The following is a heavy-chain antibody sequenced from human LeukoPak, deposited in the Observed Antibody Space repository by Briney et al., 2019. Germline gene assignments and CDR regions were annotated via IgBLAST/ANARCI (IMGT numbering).Heavy chain of an antibody. J-gene: IGHJ3*02. CDR3: ARGNRGYDDAFDI. CDR1: GGSISSSSYY. Sequence: SETLSLTCTVSGGSISSSSYYWGWIRQPPGKGLEWIGSIYYSGSTNYNPSLKSRVTISVDTSKNQFSLKLSSVTAADTAVYYCARGNRGYDDAFDIWGQGTMVTVSS. D-gene: IGHD1-14*01. CDR2: IYYSGST. V-gene: IGHV4-39*07.